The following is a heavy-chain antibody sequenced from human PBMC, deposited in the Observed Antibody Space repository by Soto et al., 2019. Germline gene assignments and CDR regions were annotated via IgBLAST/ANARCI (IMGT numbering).Heavy chain of an antibody. CDR2: IVVGSGNT. Sequence: QMQLVQSGPEVKKPGTSVKVSCKASGFTFTTLVVLWVRQARGHPLEWIGWIVVGSGNTYYAQKYQERVTITRDMATGTADLELSRLRSEDAAVYYCASHRRGDYAHHGCWGQGTLVTVSS. J-gene: IGHJ4*02. V-gene: IGHV1-58*01. CDR3: ASHRRGDYAHHGC. D-gene: IGHD4-17*01. CDR1: GFTFTTLV.